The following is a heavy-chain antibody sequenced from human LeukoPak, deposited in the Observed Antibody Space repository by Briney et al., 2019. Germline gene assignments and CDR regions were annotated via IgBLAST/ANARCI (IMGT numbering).Heavy chain of an antibody. Sequence: GGSLRLSCAASGFTFSSYAMSWVGQAPGKGLEWVSAISGSGGSTYYADSVKGRFTISRDNSKNTLYLQMNSLRAEDTAVYYCASNSSSWYWFVYWGQGTLVTVSS. J-gene: IGHJ4*02. V-gene: IGHV3-23*01. CDR2: ISGSGGST. CDR1: GFTFSSYA. CDR3: ASNSSSWYWFVY. D-gene: IGHD6-13*01.